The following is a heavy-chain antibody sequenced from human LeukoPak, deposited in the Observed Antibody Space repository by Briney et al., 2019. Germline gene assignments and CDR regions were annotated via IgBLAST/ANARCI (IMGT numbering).Heavy chain of an antibody. J-gene: IGHJ4*02. CDR1: GGPISSYY. CDR2: IYYSGST. CDR3: ARAPNYYYDSSGYYDY. Sequence: SETLSLTCTVSGGPISSYYWSWIRQPPGKGLEWIGYIYYSGSTNYNPSLKSRVTISVDTSKNQFSLKLSSVTAADTAVYYCARAPNYYYDSSGYYDYWGQGTLVTVAS. V-gene: IGHV4-59*01. D-gene: IGHD3-22*01.